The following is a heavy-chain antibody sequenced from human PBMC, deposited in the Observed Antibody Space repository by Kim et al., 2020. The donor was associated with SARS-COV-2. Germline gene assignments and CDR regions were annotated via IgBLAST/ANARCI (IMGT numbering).Heavy chain of an antibody. Sequence: GGSLRLSCAASGFTFSNAWMSWVRQAPGKGLEWVGRIKSKTDGGTTDYAAPVKGRFSISRDDSKNTLYLQMNSLKTEDTAVYYCTTDKGGITAAEAFDIWGQGTMVTVSS. CDR2: IKSKTDGGTT. D-gene: IGHD6-13*01. CDR1: GFTFSNAW. J-gene: IGHJ3*02. CDR3: TTDKGGITAAEAFDI. V-gene: IGHV3-15*01.